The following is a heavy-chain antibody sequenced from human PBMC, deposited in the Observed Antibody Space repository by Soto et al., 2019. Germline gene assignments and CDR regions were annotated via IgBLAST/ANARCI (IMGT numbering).Heavy chain of an antibody. CDR1: GYTFTTYY. V-gene: IGHV1-46*01. J-gene: IGHJ4*02. Sequence: AASVKVSCKASGYTFTTYYMHWVRQAPGQGLEWMGIINPSGGSTSYAQKFQGRVTMTRDTSTSTVYMELSSLRSEDTAVYYCARGKTDYDFWSGYYGYWGQGTLVTVSS. D-gene: IGHD3-3*01. CDR3: ARGKTDYDFWSGYYGY. CDR2: INPSGGST.